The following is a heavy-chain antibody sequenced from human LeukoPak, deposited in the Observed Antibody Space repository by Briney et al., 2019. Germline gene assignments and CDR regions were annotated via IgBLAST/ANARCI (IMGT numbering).Heavy chain of an antibody. Sequence: SETLSLTCTVSGYSISSGYYWGWIRQPPGKGLEWIGSIYHSGSTYYNPSLKSRVTISVDTSKDQFSLKLSSVTAADTAVYYCAREEWPETPFDYWGQGTLVTVSS. V-gene: IGHV4-38-2*02. CDR2: IYHSGST. J-gene: IGHJ4*02. CDR3: AREEWPETPFDY. D-gene: IGHD3-3*01. CDR1: GYSISSGYY.